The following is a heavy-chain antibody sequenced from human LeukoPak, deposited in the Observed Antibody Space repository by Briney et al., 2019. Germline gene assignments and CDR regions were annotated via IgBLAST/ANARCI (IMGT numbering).Heavy chain of an antibody. CDR2: ISYDGSNK. CDR3: ARGSYSSSWTADY. J-gene: IGHJ4*02. Sequence: PGGSLRLSCAASGFTFSSYAMHWVRQAPGKGLEWVAVISYDGSNKYYADSVKGRFTISRDNSKNTLYLQMNSLRAEDTAVYYCARGSYSSSWTADYWGQGTLVTVSS. CDR1: GFTFSSYA. V-gene: IGHV3-30-3*01. D-gene: IGHD6-13*01.